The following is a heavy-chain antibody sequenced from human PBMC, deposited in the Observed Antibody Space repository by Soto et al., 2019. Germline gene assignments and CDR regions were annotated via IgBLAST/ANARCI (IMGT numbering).Heavy chain of an antibody. Sequence: GGSLRLSCAASGFTFSSYAMSRVRQAPGKGLEWVSAISGSGGNTYYADSVKGRFTISRDNSKNTLYLQMNSLRAEDTAVYYCAPYGSGSYYYFDYWGQGTLVTVSS. CDR1: GFTFSSYA. D-gene: IGHD3-10*01. CDR2: ISGSGGNT. J-gene: IGHJ4*02. V-gene: IGHV3-23*01. CDR3: APYGSGSYYYFDY.